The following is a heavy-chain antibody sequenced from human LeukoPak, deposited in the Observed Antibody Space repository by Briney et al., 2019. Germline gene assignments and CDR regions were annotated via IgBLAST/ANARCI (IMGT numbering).Heavy chain of an antibody. J-gene: IGHJ4*02. CDR3: TTDAWRLFCVWWRYDY. CDR2: IKSKTDGGTT. D-gene: IGHD3-16*01. CDR1: GFPYSNEC. Sequence: TGGSLPHSRAASGFPYSNECLSWVGQAPGKGLEWVGRIKSKTDGGTTDYAAPVKGRFTISRDDSKNTLYLQMNSLKTEDTAVYYCTTDAWRLFCVWWRYDYAGQGSITTVSS. V-gene: IGHV3-15*01.